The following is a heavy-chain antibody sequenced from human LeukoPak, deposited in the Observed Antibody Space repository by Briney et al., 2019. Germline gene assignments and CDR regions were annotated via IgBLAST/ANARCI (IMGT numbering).Heavy chain of an antibody. Sequence: GGSLRLSCAASGFTVRSNEMSWVRQSPGKGLEWVSSISGGSTYYADSVKGRFTISRDNSKNTLYLQMNSQRAEDTAVYYCARDWSGGWNWFDPWGQGTLVTVSS. D-gene: IGHD3-10*01. V-gene: IGHV3-38-3*01. CDR2: ISGGST. CDR1: GFTVRSNE. CDR3: ARDWSGGWNWFDP. J-gene: IGHJ5*02.